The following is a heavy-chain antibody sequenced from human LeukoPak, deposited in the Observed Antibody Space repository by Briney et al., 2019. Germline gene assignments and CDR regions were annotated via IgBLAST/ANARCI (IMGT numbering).Heavy chain of an antibody. CDR3: ARKTPPPPQIAFEF. J-gene: IGHJ4*02. CDR2: ISYDGSNK. D-gene: IGHD6-13*01. V-gene: IGHV3-30*04. CDR1: VFTFSSYA. Sequence: GGSLRLSCAASVFTFSSYAMHWVRQPPGKGREWVAVISYDGSNKYYADSVKGRFTISRDNSKNKLYLQMNSLRAEDRAVYYCARKTPPPPQIAFEFWGRGTLVRVSS.